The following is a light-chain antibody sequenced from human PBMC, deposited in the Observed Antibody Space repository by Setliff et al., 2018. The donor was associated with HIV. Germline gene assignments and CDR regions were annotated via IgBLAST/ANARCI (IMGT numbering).Light chain of an antibody. V-gene: IGLV2-14*03. Sequence: QSALTQPASVSGSPGQSITISCTGTSSDVGGYNYVSWYQQHPGKAPKLMIYDVNNRPSGVSTRFSGSKSGRTASLTISGLQAEDEADYYCSSYTGISTVVFGGGNQLTVL. CDR2: DVN. J-gene: IGLJ2*01. CDR1: SSDVGGYNY. CDR3: SSYTGISTVV.